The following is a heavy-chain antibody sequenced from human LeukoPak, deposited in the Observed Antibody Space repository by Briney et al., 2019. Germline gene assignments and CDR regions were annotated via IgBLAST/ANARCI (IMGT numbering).Heavy chain of an antibody. V-gene: IGHV5-51*01. CDR2: IYPRDSDT. CDR3: ARSHSSTLTWFDP. Sequence: GESLKISCKGSVYSFASYWIAWVRQMPGKGLEWMGIIYPRDSDTKYNPSFQGQVSISADKSISTAYLQWSSLQASDTAIYICARSHSSTLTWFDPWGQGTLVTVSS. CDR1: VYSFASYW. J-gene: IGHJ5*02.